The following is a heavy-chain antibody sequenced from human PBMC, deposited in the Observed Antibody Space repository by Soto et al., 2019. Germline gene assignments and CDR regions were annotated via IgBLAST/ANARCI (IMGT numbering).Heavy chain of an antibody. CDR3: APSRYYYDMDV. CDR1: GFTFSSYA. CDR2: ISGRGGST. J-gene: IGHJ6*03. V-gene: IGHV3-23*01. Sequence: GGSLRLSCAASGFTFSSYAMSWVRQAPGKGLEWVSAISGRGGSTYYADSGKGRFTISRDNSKNTLYLQMNSLRAEDTAVYYCAPSRYYYDMDVWGKGTTVTVSS.